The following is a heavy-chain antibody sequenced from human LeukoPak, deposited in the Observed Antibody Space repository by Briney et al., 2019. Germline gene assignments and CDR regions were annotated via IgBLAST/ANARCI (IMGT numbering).Heavy chain of an antibody. Sequence: ASVKVSCKASGYTFTSYDINWLRHATGQGLEWMGWMNPNSGNTGYAQKFQGRVTITRNTSISTAYMELSSLRSEDTALYYCARSSSLNRHQIGYWGEGTLVTVSS. J-gene: IGHJ4*02. V-gene: IGHV1-8*03. CDR3: ARSSSLNRHQIGY. CDR1: GYTFTSYD. CDR2: MNPNSGNT. D-gene: IGHD1-14*01.